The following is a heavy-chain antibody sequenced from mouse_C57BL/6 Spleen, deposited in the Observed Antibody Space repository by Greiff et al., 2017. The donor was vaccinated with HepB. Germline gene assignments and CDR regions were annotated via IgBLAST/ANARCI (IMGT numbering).Heavy chain of an antibody. CDR1: GYTFTDHT. CDR3: ARKGYGSSGGFDY. CDR2: IYPRDGST. V-gene: IGHV1-78*01. Sequence: VKVVESDAELVKPGASVKISCKVSGYTFTDHTIHWMKQRPEQGLEWIGYIYPRDGSTKYNEKFKGKATLTADKSSSTAYMQLNSLTSEDSAVYFCARKGYGSSGGFDYWGQGTTLTVSS. D-gene: IGHD1-1*01. J-gene: IGHJ2*01.